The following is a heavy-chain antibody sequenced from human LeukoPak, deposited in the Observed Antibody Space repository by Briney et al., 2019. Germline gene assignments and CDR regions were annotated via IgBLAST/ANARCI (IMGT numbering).Heavy chain of an antibody. J-gene: IGHJ4*02. V-gene: IGHV3-23*01. Sequence: GGSLRLSCAASGFTFRSYAMNWVRQAPGMGLQWVSGISGSGGNTFYIDSVKGRFTISRDNSKNTLYLQMNSLRAEDTAVYYCAKVPYSSSQDPFDYWGPGTLVSVSS. D-gene: IGHD6-19*01. CDR3: AKVPYSSSQDPFDY. CDR1: GFTFRSYA. CDR2: ISGSGGNT.